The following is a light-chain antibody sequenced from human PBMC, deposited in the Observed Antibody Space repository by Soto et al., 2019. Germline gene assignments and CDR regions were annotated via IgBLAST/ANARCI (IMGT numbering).Light chain of an antibody. CDR2: GAS. Sequence: EIVLTQSPGTLSLSPGERATLSCRASQSVSSSYLAWYQQKPGQAPRLLIYGASSRATGIPDRFSGSGSRTDFNLTISRLEPEDFAVYYCQQYGSSPRDGTFGQGTKREIK. CDR3: QQYGSSPRDGT. CDR1: QSVSSSY. J-gene: IGKJ2*02. V-gene: IGKV3-20*01.